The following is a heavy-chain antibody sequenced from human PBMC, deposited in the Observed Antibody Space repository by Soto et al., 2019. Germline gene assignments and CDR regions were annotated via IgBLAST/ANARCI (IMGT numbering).Heavy chain of an antibody. Sequence: XXSLRLSCAASGFTFSNYWMHWVRQAPGKGLVWVSRVERDGRSTNYADSVKGRFTISRDNANNRLYLNMNSLRAEDTAVYYCARGVFFDSWGQGTLVTV. D-gene: IGHD3-3*01. J-gene: IGHJ4*02. CDR2: VERDGRST. CDR3: ARGVFFDS. V-gene: IGHV3-74*01. CDR1: GFTFSNYW.